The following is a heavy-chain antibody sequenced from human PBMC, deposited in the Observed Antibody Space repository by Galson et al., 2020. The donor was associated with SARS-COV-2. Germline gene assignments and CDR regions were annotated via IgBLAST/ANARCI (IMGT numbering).Heavy chain of an antibody. CDR1: GASISSTSSY. Sequence: SETLSLTCTVSGASISSTSSYWSWIRQSAGGGLEWIGRVHVSGRTTLNPSLKSRATVSLDTSESQFSLRLQSMTAADTAIYYCARAYTPYYDTTGYYYSFDFWGRGTMVTVSS. J-gene: IGHJ3*01. D-gene: IGHD3-22*01. CDR3: ARAYTPYYDTTGYYYSFDF. V-gene: IGHV4-61*02. CDR2: VHVSGRT.